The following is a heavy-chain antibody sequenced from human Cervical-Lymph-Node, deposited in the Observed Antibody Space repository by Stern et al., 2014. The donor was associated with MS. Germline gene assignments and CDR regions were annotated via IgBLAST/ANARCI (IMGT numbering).Heavy chain of an antibody. V-gene: IGHV1-69*01. J-gene: IGHJ5*02. Sequence: QVQLVQSGAEVMKPGCSVKVSCKASGGTFSKFPSSWVRQAPGQGLEWMGGIFPVCGTPTYAQEFRGRVTITADVTTSTVYMELSSLRSDDTAVYYCALSSETSDRWYSLGYDLWGQGTLVTVSS. D-gene: IGHD6-13*01. CDR2: IFPVCGTP. CDR3: ALSSETSDRWYSLGYDL. CDR1: GGTFSKFP.